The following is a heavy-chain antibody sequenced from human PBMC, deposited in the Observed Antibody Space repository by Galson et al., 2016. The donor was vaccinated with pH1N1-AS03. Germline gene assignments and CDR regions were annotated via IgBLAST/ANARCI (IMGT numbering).Heavy chain of an antibody. V-gene: IGHV1-8*01. CDR3: ATDRGES. CDR1: GYTLTKFL. J-gene: IGHJ5*02. Sequence: SVKVSCKASGYTLTKFLLSWVRQAPGQGLQWIGWMNPNNGSTAFAEKFLGRVTITADMSTDTAYMEVSSLRSEDTAVYYCATDRGESWGQGTLVTVSS. CDR2: MNPNNGST. D-gene: IGHD3-10*01.